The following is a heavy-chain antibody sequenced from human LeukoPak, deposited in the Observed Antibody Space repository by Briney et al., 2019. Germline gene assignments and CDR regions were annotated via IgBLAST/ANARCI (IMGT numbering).Heavy chain of an antibody. CDR1: GFTFSTYG. CDR3: AKVRGNVGTSYFPDY. V-gene: IGHV3-30*18. D-gene: IGHD1-26*01. CDR2: ILYDGSKR. Sequence: PGGSLRLSCAVSGFTFSTYGMQWVRQAKGKGMEGVTVILYDGSKRQYADSVKGRFTISSDNSNNTLFLQMTSLRVVDTAVYYCAKVRGNVGTSYFPDYWGQGTLVTVTS. J-gene: IGHJ4*02.